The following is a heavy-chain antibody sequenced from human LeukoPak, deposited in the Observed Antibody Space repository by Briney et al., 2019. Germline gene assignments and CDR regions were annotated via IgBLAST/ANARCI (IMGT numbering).Heavy chain of an antibody. Sequence: PGGSLRLSCAASGFTVSSNYMSWVRQAPGKGLEWVSVIYSGGSTYYADSVKGRFTISRDNSKNTLYLQMISLRAEDTAVYYCARDYFGSGNYYLPFEYWGQGTLVTVSS. V-gene: IGHV3-53*01. CDR3: ARDYFGSGNYYLPFEY. J-gene: IGHJ4*02. D-gene: IGHD3-10*01. CDR1: GFTVSSNY. CDR2: IYSGGST.